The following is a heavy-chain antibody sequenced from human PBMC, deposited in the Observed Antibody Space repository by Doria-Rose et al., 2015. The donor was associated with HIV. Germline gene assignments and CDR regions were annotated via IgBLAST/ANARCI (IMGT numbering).Heavy chain of an antibody. CDR2: ISHSGST. CDR1: GGSFSTFY. J-gene: IGHJ4*02. D-gene: IGHD6-25*01. CDR3: ARVAAGTMAY. V-gene: IGHV4-34*02. Sequence: VQLQQWGAGLLQPSETLSLTCAVYGGSFSTFYWSWIRQAPGRGLEWIGEISHSGSTNYNPSLKSRVTISVDTSKNQFSLNVTSVIDADTGIYYCARVAAGTMAYWGQGTLVTVSS.